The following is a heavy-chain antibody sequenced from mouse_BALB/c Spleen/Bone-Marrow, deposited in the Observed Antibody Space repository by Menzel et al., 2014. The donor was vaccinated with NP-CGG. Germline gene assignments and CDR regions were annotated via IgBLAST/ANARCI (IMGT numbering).Heavy chain of an antibody. V-gene: IGHV1-69*02. CDR2: IDISDSYT. Sequence: VKLQESGAEFVTPGASVKMSCKASGHTFXDHWMHWVKQRPGQGLEWIGAIDISDSYTTYNQKFKGKATLTVDESSSTAYMQLSRLTSEDSAVYYCARGGANVDYWGQGTTLTVSS. CDR3: ARGGANVDY. J-gene: IGHJ2*01. CDR1: GHTFXDHW.